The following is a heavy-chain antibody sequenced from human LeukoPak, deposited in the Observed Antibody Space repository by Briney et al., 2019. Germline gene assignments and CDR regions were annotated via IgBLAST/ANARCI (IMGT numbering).Heavy chain of an antibody. CDR1: GYTFTGYY. CDR2: INPNSGGT. J-gene: IGHJ4*02. CDR3: ARDAGSSSWYLHEDY. Sequence: ASVKVSCKASGYTFTGYYMHWVRQAPGRGLEWVGWINPNSGGTNYAQKFQGRVTMTRDTSISTAYMELSRLRSDDTAVYYCARDAGSSSWYLHEDYWGQGTLVTVSS. V-gene: IGHV1-2*02. D-gene: IGHD6-13*01.